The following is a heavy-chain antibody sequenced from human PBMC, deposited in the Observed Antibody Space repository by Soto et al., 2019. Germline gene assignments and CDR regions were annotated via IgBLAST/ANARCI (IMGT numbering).Heavy chain of an antibody. J-gene: IGHJ4*02. CDR2: IYFDGITT. Sequence: GGSLRLSCTASGFTFDTHWMHWVRQAPGKGLVWVSRIYFDGITTNYADSVKGRLTVSRDNAKNTVYLHVNTLRDEDTAVYYCARGGAMGVDYWGQGTLVTVSS. CDR1: GFTFDTHW. D-gene: IGHD1-26*01. V-gene: IGHV3-74*01. CDR3: ARGGAMGVDY.